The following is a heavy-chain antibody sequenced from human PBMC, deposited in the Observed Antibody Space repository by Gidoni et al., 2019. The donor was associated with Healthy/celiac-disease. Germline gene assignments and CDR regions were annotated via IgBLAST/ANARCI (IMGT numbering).Heavy chain of an antibody. CDR3: AKGSGQWLVRVIDY. CDR2: ISWNSGSI. D-gene: IGHD6-19*01. Sequence: EVQLVESGGGLVQPGRSLRLSCAASGFTFDDYAMHWVRQAPGKGLEWVSGISWNSGSIGYADSVKGRFTISRDNAKNSLYLQMNSLRAEDTALYHCAKGSGQWLVRVIDYWGQGTLVTVSS. V-gene: IGHV3-9*01. J-gene: IGHJ4*02. CDR1: GFTFDDYA.